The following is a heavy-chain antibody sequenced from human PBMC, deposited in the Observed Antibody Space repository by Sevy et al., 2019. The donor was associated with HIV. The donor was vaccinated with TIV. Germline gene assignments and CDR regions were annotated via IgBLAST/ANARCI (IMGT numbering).Heavy chain of an antibody. V-gene: IGHV4-4*07. CDR3: ARGGRYSGYGLGWSGNYYYYGMDV. J-gene: IGHJ6*02. Sequence: SETLSLTCTVSGGSISSYYWSWIRQPAGKGLEWIGRIYTSGSTNYNPSLNSRVTMSVDTSKNQFSLKLSSVTAADTAVYYCARGGRYSGYGLGWSGNYYYYGMDVWGQGTTVTVS. CDR2: IYTSGST. D-gene: IGHD5-12*01. CDR1: GGSISSYY.